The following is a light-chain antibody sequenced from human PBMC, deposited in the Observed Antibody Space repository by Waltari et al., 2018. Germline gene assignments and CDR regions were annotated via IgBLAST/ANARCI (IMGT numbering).Light chain of an antibody. CDR3: QQYNGYPLA. Sequence: DLQMTQSPSSLSASVGDRVTITCRASLGISVYLAWFRQKPGKAPESLIYAASSLESGVSSRFSGSGSGTDFSLTISSLQPEDSATYYCQQYNGYPLAFGQGTRLEIK. CDR2: AAS. CDR1: LGISVY. J-gene: IGKJ5*01. V-gene: IGKV1-16*01.